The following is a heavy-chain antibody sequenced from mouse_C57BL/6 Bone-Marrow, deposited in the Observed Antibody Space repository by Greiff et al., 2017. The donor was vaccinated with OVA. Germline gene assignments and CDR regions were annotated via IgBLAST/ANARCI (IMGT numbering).Heavy chain of an antibody. D-gene: IGHD1-1*02. J-gene: IGHJ3*01. CDR1: GYAFNNYL. V-gene: IGHV1-54*01. CDR3: ARENLITMVPFAY. CDR2: INPGSGGT. Sequence: VQLQQSGAELVRPGTSVKVSCKASGYAFNNYLIEWVKQRPGQGLEWIGVINPGSGGTNYNEKFKGKATLTADKSSSTAYMQLSSLTSEDSAVYFCARENLITMVPFAYWGQGTLVTVSA.